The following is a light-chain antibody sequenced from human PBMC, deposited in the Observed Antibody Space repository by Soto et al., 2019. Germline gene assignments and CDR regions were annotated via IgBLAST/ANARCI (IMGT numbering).Light chain of an antibody. CDR1: SSDVGSYNV. CDR2: DVT. Sequence: QSALTQPASVSGSPGQSITISCTGTSSDVGSYNVVSWYQHHPGKAPKLMIYDVTKRPSGVSNRFSGSKSGNTASLTISGLQAEDEADYYCCSYAGGATYVFGTGTKLTVL. V-gene: IGLV2-23*02. J-gene: IGLJ1*01. CDR3: CSYAGGATYV.